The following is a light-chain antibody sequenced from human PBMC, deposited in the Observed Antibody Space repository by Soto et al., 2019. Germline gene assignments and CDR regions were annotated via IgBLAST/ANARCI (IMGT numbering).Light chain of an antibody. Sequence: DLQMTQSPSSLSASVGDRVTITCRASQTIAMYVNWFQQKPGKAPKPLIYTTSSLQSGVPPRFSGSGSETDFPLTISRLQPEDSATYYCQQSFTTPYTFGQGTKLEIK. V-gene: IGKV1-39*01. CDR1: QTIAMY. J-gene: IGKJ2*01. CDR3: QQSFTTPYT. CDR2: TTS.